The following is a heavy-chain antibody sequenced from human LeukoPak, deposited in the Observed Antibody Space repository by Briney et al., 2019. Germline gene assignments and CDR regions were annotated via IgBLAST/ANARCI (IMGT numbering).Heavy chain of an antibody. V-gene: IGHV4-59*01. Sequence: SETLSLTCTVSGGSLSGYYWSWIRHPPGKGREGFGFIYYSRRTNYNPSLKSRVTISVDTSKNQFSLKLSSVTAADTAVYYCARVSNTAMVIDFDYWGQGTLVTVSS. J-gene: IGHJ4*02. CDR2: IYYSRRT. CDR1: GGSLSGYY. CDR3: ARVSNTAMVIDFDY. D-gene: IGHD5-18*01.